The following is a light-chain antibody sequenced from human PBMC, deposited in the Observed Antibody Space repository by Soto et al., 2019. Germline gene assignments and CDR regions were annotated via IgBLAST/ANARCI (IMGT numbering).Light chain of an antibody. CDR3: AAWDDSLNGYV. V-gene: IGLV1-44*01. Sequence: QAVVTQPPSASGTAGQRVTISCSGSSSNIGSNTVNWYQQLPGTAPKLLIYSTNQRPSGVPDRFSGSKSDTSASLAISGLQSEDEADYYCAAWDDSLNGYVFGTGTKVTVL. CDR2: STN. CDR1: SSNIGSNT. J-gene: IGLJ1*01.